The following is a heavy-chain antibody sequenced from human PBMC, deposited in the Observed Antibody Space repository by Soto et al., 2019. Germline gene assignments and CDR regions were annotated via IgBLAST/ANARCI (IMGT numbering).Heavy chain of an antibody. CDR3: VRVGYAYGNDP. CDR2: ISPSGGTI. V-gene: IGHV3-11*01. D-gene: IGHD3-10*01. Sequence: QVQLVESGGGLVKPGGSLRLSCAASGFTLSDYYMSWIRQAPGKGLEWVSYISPSGGTIYYADSVKGRFTLSRDNAKNSLYLQMNSLRAEDTAVYHCVRVGYAYGNDPWGQGTLVAVSS. CDR1: GFTLSDYY. J-gene: IGHJ5*02.